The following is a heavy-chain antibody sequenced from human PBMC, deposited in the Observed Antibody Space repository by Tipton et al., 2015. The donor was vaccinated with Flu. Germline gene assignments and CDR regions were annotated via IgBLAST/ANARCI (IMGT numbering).Heavy chain of an antibody. D-gene: IGHD3-9*01. CDR1: GFIFNTYG. V-gene: IGHV3-33*01. CDR3: ARDKTNVLRYFEAGMDV. CDR2: IWSDGSNE. J-gene: IGHJ6*02. Sequence: SLRLSCAASGFIFNTYGMHWVRQAPGKGLEWVAVIWSDGSNEYYADSVKGRFTISRDNSRNTLYLQMNSLRAEDTAVYYCARDKTNVLRYFEAGMDVWGQGTTVTVSS.